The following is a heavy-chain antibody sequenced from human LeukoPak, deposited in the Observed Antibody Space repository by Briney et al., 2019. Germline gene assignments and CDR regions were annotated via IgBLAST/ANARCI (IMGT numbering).Heavy chain of an antibody. Sequence: PGGSLRLSCAASGFTVSNNYMSWLRQPPGKGLEWVSIIFSADRTYFAASVKGRLSISRDNSKNTLYLQMNSLRAEDTAVYYCARVGNYYDFDYWGQGTLVTVSS. D-gene: IGHD1-26*01. CDR2: IFSADRT. V-gene: IGHV3-53*01. CDR1: GFTVSNNY. CDR3: ARVGNYYDFDY. J-gene: IGHJ4*02.